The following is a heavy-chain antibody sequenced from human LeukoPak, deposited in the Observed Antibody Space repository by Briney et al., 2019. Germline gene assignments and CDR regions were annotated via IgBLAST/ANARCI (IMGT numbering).Heavy chain of an antibody. D-gene: IGHD6-13*01. J-gene: IGHJ6*02. CDR1: GFTFSSYG. CDR2: ISYDGSNK. V-gene: IGHV3-30*03. Sequence: GGSLRLSCAASGFTFSSYGMHWVRQAPGKGLEWVAVISYDGSNKYYADSVKGRFTISRDNSKNTLYLQMNSLRAEDTAVYYCARDRRIAAAILWYYYGMDVWGQGTTVTVSS. CDR3: ARDRRIAAAILWYYYGMDV.